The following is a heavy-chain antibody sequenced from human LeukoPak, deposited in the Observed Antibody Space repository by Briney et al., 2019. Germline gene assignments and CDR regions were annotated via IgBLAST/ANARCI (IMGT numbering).Heavy chain of an antibody. V-gene: IGHV1-69*04. CDR1: GGTFSSYA. Sequence: SVKVSCKASGGTFSSYAISWVRQAPGQGLEWMGRIIPILGIANYAQKFQGRVTITADKSTSTAYMELSSLRSEDTAVYYCAREATGSYYVSASEYFQHWGQGTLVTVSS. J-gene: IGHJ1*01. CDR2: IIPILGIA. CDR3: AREATGSYYVSASEYFQH. D-gene: IGHD1-26*01.